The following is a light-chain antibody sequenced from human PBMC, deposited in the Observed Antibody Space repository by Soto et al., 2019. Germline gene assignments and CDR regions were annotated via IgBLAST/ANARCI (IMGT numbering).Light chain of an antibody. J-gene: IGKJ1*01. CDR2: DVS. V-gene: IGKV1-5*01. CDR1: QSVSDS. CDR3: QQYDYSRT. Sequence: DIQMTQSPSTLSASVGDTVTITCRASQSVSDSLAWYQVKPGEAPKLLIFDVSNLETGVPSRFSGSGSGTEFSLTIRGLQPDDFANYYCQQYDYSRTFGQGTKVDIK.